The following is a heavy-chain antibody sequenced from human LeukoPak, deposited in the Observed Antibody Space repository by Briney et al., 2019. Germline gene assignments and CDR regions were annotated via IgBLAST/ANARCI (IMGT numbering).Heavy chain of an antibody. CDR2: IIPIFGTA. J-gene: IGHJ4*02. V-gene: IGHV1-69*01. CDR3: ARDLGSSWFSFDY. Sequence: SVKVSCKASGGTFSSYAISWVRQAPGQGLEWMGGIIPIFGTANYAQKFQGRVTMTADESTSTAYMELSSLRFEDTAVYYCARDLGSSWFSFDYWGQGTLVTVSS. D-gene: IGHD6-13*01. CDR1: GGTFSSYA.